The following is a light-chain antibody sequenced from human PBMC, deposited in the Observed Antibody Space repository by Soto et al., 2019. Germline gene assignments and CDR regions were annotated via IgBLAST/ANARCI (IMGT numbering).Light chain of an antibody. J-gene: IGKJ1*01. CDR2: KAS. CDR3: QQYNDYSWT. Sequence: IQMTQSPSTLSASVGDRVAITCRASQSIGIWLAWYQQKPGKAPRLLIYKASSLESGVPSRFSGSGYGTEFTLTISSLQPDDFATYYCQQYNDYSWTFGQGTKVEIK. CDR1: QSIGIW. V-gene: IGKV1-5*03.